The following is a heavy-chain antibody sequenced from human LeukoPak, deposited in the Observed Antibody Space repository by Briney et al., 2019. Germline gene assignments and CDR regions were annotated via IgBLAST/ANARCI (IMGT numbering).Heavy chain of an antibody. V-gene: IGHV3-7*01. Sequence: PGGSLRLSCAASGFTFSTYWLTWVRQAPGKGLEWAANIKQDGSEKFYVDSVKGRFTISRDNAKNSLYLQMNSLRAEDTAVYYCARSPDGPNYWGQGTLVTVSS. J-gene: IGHJ4*02. CDR2: IKQDGSEK. CDR1: GFTFSTYW. CDR3: ARSPDGPNY.